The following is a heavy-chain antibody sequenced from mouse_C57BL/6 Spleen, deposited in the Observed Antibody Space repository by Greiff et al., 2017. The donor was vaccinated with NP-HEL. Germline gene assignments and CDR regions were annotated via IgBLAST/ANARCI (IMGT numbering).Heavy chain of an antibody. Sequence: QVQLQQSGAELVMPGASVKLSCKASGYTFTSYWMHWVKQRPGQGLEWIGEIDPSDSYTNYNQKFKGKSTLTVDKSSSTAYMQLSSLTSEDSAVYYCARWGTAQAVFAYWGQGTLVTVSA. D-gene: IGHD3-2*02. V-gene: IGHV1-69*01. J-gene: IGHJ3*01. CDR2: IDPSDSYT. CDR3: ARWGTAQAVFAY. CDR1: GYTFTSYW.